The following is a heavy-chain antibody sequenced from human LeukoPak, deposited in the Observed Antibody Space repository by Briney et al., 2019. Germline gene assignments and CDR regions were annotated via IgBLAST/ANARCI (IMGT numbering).Heavy chain of an antibody. Sequence: GGSLRLSCAASGFTFSTYSMNWVRQAPGKGLEWVSSISSTSTYIYYADSVRGRFTISRDNAKNSLYLQMNTLRAEDTAVYYCARWDRFHGVWGQGTLVTVSS. CDR1: GFTFSTYS. J-gene: IGHJ4*02. D-gene: IGHD1-14*01. V-gene: IGHV3-21*01. CDR3: ARWDRFHGV. CDR2: ISSTSTYI.